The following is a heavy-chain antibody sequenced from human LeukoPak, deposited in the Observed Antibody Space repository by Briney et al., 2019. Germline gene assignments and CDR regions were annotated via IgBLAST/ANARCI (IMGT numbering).Heavy chain of an antibody. V-gene: IGHV1-8*01. J-gene: IGHJ3*02. CDR1: GYTFASYD. CDR2: MNPNSGNT. D-gene: IGHD3-10*01. CDR3: ARGGRSGRMIDAFDI. Sequence: GASVTVSCKASGYTFASYDINWVRQATGQGLEWMGWMNPNSGNTGYAQKFQGRVTMTRNTSISTAYMELSSLRSEDTVVYYCARGGRSGRMIDAFDIWGQGTMVTVSS.